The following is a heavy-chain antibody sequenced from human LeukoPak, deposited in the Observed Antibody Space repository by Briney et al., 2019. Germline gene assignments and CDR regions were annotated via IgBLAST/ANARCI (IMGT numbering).Heavy chain of an antibody. Sequence: PSETLSLTCTVSGGSISSHYWSWIRQPPGKGLEWIGYIYYSGSTNYNPSLKSRVTISVDTSKNQFSLKLSSVTAADTAVYYCAGGPFDYWGQRTLVTVSS. CDR2: IYYSGST. CDR1: GGSISSHY. V-gene: IGHV4-59*11. D-gene: IGHD6-25*01. CDR3: AGGPFDY. J-gene: IGHJ4*02.